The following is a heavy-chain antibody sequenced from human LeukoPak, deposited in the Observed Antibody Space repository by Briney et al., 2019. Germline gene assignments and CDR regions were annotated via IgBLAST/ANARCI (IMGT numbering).Heavy chain of an antibody. D-gene: IGHD6-13*01. Sequence: GRSLRLSCAASGFTFDDYAMHWVRHAPGKGLEWVSGISWNSGSIGYADSVKGRFTISRDNAKNSLYLQMNSLRAEDTALYYCAKDTAGQQLVPRYFDYWGQGTLVTVSS. J-gene: IGHJ4*02. CDR3: AKDTAGQQLVPRYFDY. CDR2: ISWNSGSI. V-gene: IGHV3-9*01. CDR1: GFTFDDYA.